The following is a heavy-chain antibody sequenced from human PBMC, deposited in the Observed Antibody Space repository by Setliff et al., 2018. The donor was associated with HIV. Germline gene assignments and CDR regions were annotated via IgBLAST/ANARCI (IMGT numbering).Heavy chain of an antibody. J-gene: IGHJ5*02. CDR1: GYTISSGYY. Sequence: SETLSLTCALSGYTISSGYYWAWIRQPPGKGLEWIGNIYHVGTTYYNPSLKSRVTISVDTSKNQFSLKLGSVTAADTAVYYCAKVAVTGYCDSTSCQNWFDPWGQGTLVTVSS. CDR2: IYHVGTT. CDR3: AKVAVTGYCDSTSCQNWFDP. D-gene: IGHD2-2*01. V-gene: IGHV4-38-2*01.